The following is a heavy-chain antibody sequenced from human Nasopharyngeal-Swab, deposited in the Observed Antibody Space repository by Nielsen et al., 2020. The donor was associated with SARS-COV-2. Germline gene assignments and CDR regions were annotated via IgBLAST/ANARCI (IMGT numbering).Heavy chain of an antibody. J-gene: IGHJ6*02. D-gene: IGHD5-12*01. CDR1: GYRFTDYW. Sequence: GESLKISCATSGYRFTDYWSAWVRQAPGKGLEWMGIIYPRDSDTRYSPSFQGQVTISADKSISTAYLQWSSLKASDTAMYYCVRPEGVATSFKYYFQYGMDVWGQGTMVTVPS. CDR3: VRPEGVATSFKYYFQYGMDV. CDR2: IYPRDSDT. V-gene: IGHV5-51*01.